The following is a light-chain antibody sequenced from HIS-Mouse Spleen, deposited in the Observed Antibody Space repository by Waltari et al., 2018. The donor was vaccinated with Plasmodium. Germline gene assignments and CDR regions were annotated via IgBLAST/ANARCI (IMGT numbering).Light chain of an antibody. CDR1: QRVSSSY. CDR3: QQYGSSPGKFT. J-gene: IGKJ3*01. CDR2: GAS. Sequence: EIVLTQSPGTLSLSPGERATLSCRASQRVSSSYLAWYQQKPGQAPRLLIYGASSRATGIPDRFSGSGSGTDFTLTISSLEPEDFAVYYCQQYGSSPGKFTFGPGTKVDIK. V-gene: IGKV3-20*01.